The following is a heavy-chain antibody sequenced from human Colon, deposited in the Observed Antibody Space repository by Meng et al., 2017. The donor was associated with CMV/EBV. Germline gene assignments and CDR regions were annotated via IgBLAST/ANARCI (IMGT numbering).Heavy chain of an antibody. CDR1: GFTFKNAW. D-gene: IGHD3-10*01. Sequence: SCAVSGFTFKNAWISWVRQAPGKGLEWVGRITSETDGGTTDYAAPVKGRFTISRDDSKNTLYLQMNSLKTEDTAVYYCTTPSGFHIVYWGQGTLVTVSS. J-gene: IGHJ4*02. CDR3: TTPSGFHIVY. V-gene: IGHV3-15*01. CDR2: ITSETDGGTT.